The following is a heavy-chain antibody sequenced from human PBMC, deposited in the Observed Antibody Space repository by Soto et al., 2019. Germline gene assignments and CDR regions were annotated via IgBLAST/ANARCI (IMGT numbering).Heavy chain of an antibody. CDR2: ISYDGSNK. V-gene: IGHV3-30*18. D-gene: IGHD3-22*01. CDR3: AKYGGYSSNFDY. CDR1: GFTFSSYG. Sequence: QVQLVESGGGLVKPGGSLRLSCAASGFTFSSYGMHWVRQAPGKGLEWVAVISYDGSNKYYADSVKGRFTISRDNSKNTLYLQMNSLRAEDTAVYYCAKYGGYSSNFDYWGQGTLVTVSS. J-gene: IGHJ4*02.